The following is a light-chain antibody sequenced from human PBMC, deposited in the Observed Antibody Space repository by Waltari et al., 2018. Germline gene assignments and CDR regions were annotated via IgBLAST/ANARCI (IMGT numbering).Light chain of an antibody. J-gene: IGKJ1*01. CDR3: LQYSSSPWT. CDR2: KAS. Sequence: DIQMTQSPSSLSASVGDTVTITCRASQSISSWLACYQQKPGKAPKLLIYKASSLQSGVASRFSGSGSGTDFTLTISSLQPEDFATYYCLQYSSSPWTFGQGTKVEIK. CDR1: QSISSW. V-gene: IGKV1-12*01.